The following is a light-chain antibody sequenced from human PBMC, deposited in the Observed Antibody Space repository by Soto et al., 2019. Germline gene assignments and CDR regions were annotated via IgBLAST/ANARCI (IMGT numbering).Light chain of an antibody. CDR2: LEGSGSY. CDR1: SGHSSNI. Sequence: QPVLTQSSSASASLGSSVKLTCTLSSGHSSNIIAWHQQQPGKAPRYLMKLEGSGSYNQGSGVPDRFSGSSSGADRYLTSSNLQFEDEADYYCETWDSNTRVFGGGTKLTVL. J-gene: IGLJ3*02. V-gene: IGLV4-60*02. CDR3: ETWDSNTRV.